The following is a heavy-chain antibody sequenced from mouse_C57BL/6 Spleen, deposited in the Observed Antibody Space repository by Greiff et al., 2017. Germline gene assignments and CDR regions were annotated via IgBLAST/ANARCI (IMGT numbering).Heavy chain of an antibody. CDR3: ARLGSYYFDY. Sequence: QVQLKQPGAELVRPGSSVKLSCKASGYTFTSYWMPWVKQRPIQGLEWIGNIDPSDSETHYNQKFKDKATLTVDKSSSTAYMQLSSLTSEDSAVYYCARLGSYYFDYWGQGTTLTVSS. CDR1: GYTFTSYW. CDR2: IDPSDSET. D-gene: IGHD4-1*01. V-gene: IGHV1-52*01. J-gene: IGHJ2*01.